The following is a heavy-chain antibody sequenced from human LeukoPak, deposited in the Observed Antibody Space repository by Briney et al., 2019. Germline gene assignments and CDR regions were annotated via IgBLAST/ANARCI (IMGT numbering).Heavy chain of an antibody. J-gene: IGHJ4*02. D-gene: IGHD3-22*01. CDR2: ISAYNGNT. CDR1: GYTFTSYG. CDR3: ARDISSGYSTGGSDY. V-gene: IGHV1-18*01. Sequence: ASVKVSCKASGYTFTSYGISWVRQAPGQGLEWMGWISAYNGNTNYAQKLQGRVTMTTDTSTSTAYMELRSLRSDDTAVYYCARDISSGYSTGGSDYWGQGTLVTVPS.